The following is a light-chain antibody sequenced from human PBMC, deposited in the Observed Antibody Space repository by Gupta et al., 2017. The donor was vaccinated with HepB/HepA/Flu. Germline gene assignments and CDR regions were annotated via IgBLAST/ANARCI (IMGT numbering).Light chain of an antibody. J-gene: IGKJ2*04. CDR3: MQALQTPCS. CDR2: LGS. V-gene: IGKV2-28*01. Sequence: DIVMTQSPLSLPVTPGEPASISCRSSQSLLHSKGYNYLDWYLQKPGQSPQLLIYLGSNRASGVPDRFSGSGSGTDFTLKISRVEAEDVGVYYCMQALQTPCSFGQGTKLEIK. CDR1: QSLLHSKGYNY.